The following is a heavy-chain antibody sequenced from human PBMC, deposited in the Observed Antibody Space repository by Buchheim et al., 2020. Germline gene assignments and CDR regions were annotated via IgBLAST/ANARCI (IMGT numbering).Heavy chain of an antibody. Sequence: QVQLVQSGAEMKKPGASVKVSCKTSGYTFTNYDINWVRQATGQGLEWMGRMNPNSGNTDYAHKFQGRVTLTMDTSISTAYMEISSLNSDDTAVYYCAIIKGSFSTGNWGQGTL. V-gene: IGHV1-8*01. CDR2: MNPNSGNT. CDR1: GYTFTNYD. D-gene: IGHD2-2*01. CDR3: AIIKGSFSTGN. J-gene: IGHJ4*02.